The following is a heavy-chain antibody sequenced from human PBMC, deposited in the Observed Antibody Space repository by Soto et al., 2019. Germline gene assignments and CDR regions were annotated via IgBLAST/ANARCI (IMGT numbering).Heavy chain of an antibody. CDR2: TSYDGSDK. D-gene: IGHD3-16*01. J-gene: IGHJ1*01. CDR1: GFTFRSYV. Sequence: QVQLVESGGGVVQPGTSLRVSCVGSGFTFRSYVIHWVRQAPGKGLEWVPLTSYDGSDKYYDDSVRGRFTISRDNSRNTVDLQMDSLRLEDTALYYCARWGTTGGLDVWGQGTLVSVSS. V-gene: IGHV3-30*19. CDR3: ARWGTTGGLDV.